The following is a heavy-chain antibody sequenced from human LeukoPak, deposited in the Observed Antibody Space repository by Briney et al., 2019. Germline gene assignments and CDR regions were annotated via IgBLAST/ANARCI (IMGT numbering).Heavy chain of an antibody. V-gene: IGHV3-74*01. CDR3: ARGHYGRSSTSNDY. CDR1: GFTLSSYW. Sequence: GGSLRLSCAASGFTLSSYWMHWVRQAPGKGLVWVSRINSDGSSTSYADSVKGRFTISRDNAKNTLYLQMNSLRAEDTAVYYCARGHYGRSSTSNDYWGQGTLVTVSS. J-gene: IGHJ4*02. CDR2: INSDGSST. D-gene: IGHD2-2*01.